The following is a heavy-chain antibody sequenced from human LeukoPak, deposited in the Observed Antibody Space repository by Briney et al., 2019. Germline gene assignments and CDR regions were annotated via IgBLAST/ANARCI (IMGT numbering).Heavy chain of an antibody. D-gene: IGHD6-13*01. CDR2: INAGNGDT. Sequence: ASVKVSCKASGYTFTSYATHWVRQAPGQRLEWMGWINAGNGDTKYSQKFQDRVTITSDTSASTAYMELSSLRSEDTAVYYCARGSSSWPYYLDYWGQGTLVTVSS. CDR3: ARGSSSWPYYLDY. V-gene: IGHV1-3*01. CDR1: GYTFTSYA. J-gene: IGHJ4*02.